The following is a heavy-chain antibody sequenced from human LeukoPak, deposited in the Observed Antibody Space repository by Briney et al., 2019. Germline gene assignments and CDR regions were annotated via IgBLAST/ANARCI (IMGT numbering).Heavy chain of an antibody. J-gene: IGHJ6*02. D-gene: IGHD6-13*01. CDR2: ISAYNGNT. V-gene: IGHV1-18*01. CDR1: GCTFTSYG. CDR3: ARVAGSSSWYGYYYGMDV. Sequence: ASVKVSCKASGCTFTSYGISWVRQAPGQGLEWMGWISAYNGNTNYAQKLQGRVTMTTDTSTSTAYMELRSLRSDDTAVYYCARVAGSSSWYGYYYGMDVWGQGTTVTVSS.